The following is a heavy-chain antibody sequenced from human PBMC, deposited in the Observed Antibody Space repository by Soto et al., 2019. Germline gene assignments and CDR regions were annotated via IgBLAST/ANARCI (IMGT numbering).Heavy chain of an antibody. D-gene: IGHD6-19*01. CDR1: GASISSDY. V-gene: IGHV4-59*03. Sequence: QVQLQESGPGLVKPSETLSLTCTVSGASISSDYWPWLRHPPGQGLEWIGYIHYSRSTNYNPSLKSRITISLDTTKSQVALNLSSVTAADTAVYYCARYTGWYTHDYWVQGTLVAVSS. CDR3: ARYTGWYTHDY. CDR2: IHYSRST. J-gene: IGHJ4*02.